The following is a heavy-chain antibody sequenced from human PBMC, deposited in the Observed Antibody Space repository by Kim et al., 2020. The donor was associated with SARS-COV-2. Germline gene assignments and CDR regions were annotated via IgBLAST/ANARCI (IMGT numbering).Heavy chain of an antibody. CDR1: GFTFSSYS. D-gene: IGHD6-13*01. V-gene: IGHV3-48*02. J-gene: IGHJ4*02. CDR2: ISSSSSTI. CDR3: ARDRFGAAAAGTRLFDY. Sequence: GGSLRLSCAASGFTFSSYSMNWVRQAPGKGLEWVSYISSSSSTIYYADSVKGLFTISRDNAKNSLYLQMNSLRDEDTAVYYCARDRFGAAAAGTRLFDYWGQGTLVTVSS.